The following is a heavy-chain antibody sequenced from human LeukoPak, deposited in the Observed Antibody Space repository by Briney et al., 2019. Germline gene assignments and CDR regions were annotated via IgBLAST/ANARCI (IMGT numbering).Heavy chain of an antibody. CDR1: GYTFTSYG. CDR3: ARFVGYSYDKTGFFDY. D-gene: IGHD5-18*01. J-gene: IGHJ4*02. V-gene: IGHV1-18*01. CDR2: ISAYNGNT. Sequence: ASVKVSCKASGYTFTSYGISWVRQAPGQGLEWMGWISAYNGNTNYAQKLQGRVTMTTDTSTSTAYMELRSLRSDDTAVYYCARFVGYSYDKTGFFDYWGQRTLVTVSS.